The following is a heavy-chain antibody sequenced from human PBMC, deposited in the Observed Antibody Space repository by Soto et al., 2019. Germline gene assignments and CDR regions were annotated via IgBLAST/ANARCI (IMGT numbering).Heavy chain of an antibody. CDR1: GYTFTGYY. D-gene: IGHD5-18*01. Sequence: ASVKVSCKASGYTFTGYYMHWVRQAPGQGLEWMGWINPNSGGTNYAQKFQGRVTMTRDTSISTAYMELSRLRSDDTAVYYCARWRAALVQKTHYYYGMDFWGQGTTVTVSS. CDR2: INPNSGGT. V-gene: IGHV1-2*02. J-gene: IGHJ6*02. CDR3: ARWRAALVQKTHYYYGMDF.